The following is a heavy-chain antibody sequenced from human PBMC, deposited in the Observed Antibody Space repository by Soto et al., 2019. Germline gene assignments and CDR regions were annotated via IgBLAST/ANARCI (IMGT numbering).Heavy chain of an antibody. Sequence: QGQLVESGGGVVQPGRSLRLSCGASGFAFSNHGMHWVRQAPGKGLEWLAVIVREGSEKFYADSVKGRFTISRENSKNTLYLEMSSLRAEDTAVYYCARDDDYDDNGLDLWGQGTLVTVSS. D-gene: IGHD4-17*01. CDR2: IVREGSEK. V-gene: IGHV3-33*01. CDR1: GFAFSNHG. CDR3: ARDDDYDDNGLDL. J-gene: IGHJ4*02.